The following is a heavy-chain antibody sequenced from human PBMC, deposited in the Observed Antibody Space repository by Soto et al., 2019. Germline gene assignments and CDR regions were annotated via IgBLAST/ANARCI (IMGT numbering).Heavy chain of an antibody. CDR2: IYSGGST. D-gene: IGHD3-22*01. CDR3: AIAGPYDYDSIGYSPYYFDY. V-gene: IGHV3-53*01. J-gene: IGHJ4*02. CDR1: GFTVSSNY. Sequence: AGSLCLSCAASGFTVSSNYMCWVRQAPGKGLEWVSVIYSGGSTYYADSVKGRFTISRDNSKNTLYLQMNSLRAEDTAVYYCAIAGPYDYDSIGYSPYYFDYWGQGTLVTGFS.